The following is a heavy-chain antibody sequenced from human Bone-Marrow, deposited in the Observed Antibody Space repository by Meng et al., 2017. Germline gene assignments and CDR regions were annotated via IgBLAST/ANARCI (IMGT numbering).Heavy chain of an antibody. CDR2: IYHSGST. Sequence: QRTDLEVASPAGAQSLPCLSLCGSISRSNFWSWVRRPPGKGLEWSEAIYHSGSTNYNPSLKSRVTISVDKTKNQFSLKLSSVPAADTAVYYCTRGQYFSWWELLPAFWFDPWGQGTLVTVSS. CDR1: CGSISRSNF. J-gene: IGHJ5*02. D-gene: IGHD1-26*01. CDR3: TRGQYFSWWELLPAFWFDP. V-gene: IGHV4-4*02.